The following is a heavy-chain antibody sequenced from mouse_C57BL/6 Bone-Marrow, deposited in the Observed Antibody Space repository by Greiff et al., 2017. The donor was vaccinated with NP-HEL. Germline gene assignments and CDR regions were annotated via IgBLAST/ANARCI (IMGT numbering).Heavy chain of an antibody. CDR2: ISNGGGST. Sequence: EVMLVESGGGLVQPGGSLKLSCAASGFTFSDYYLYWVRQTPEKRLEWVAYISNGGGSTYYPDTVKGRFTLSRDNAKNTLYLERRRLKSEDTAMYYCARHRGYGNYGNWYFDVWGTGTTVTVSS. CDR1: GFTFSDYY. CDR3: ARHRGYGNYGNWYFDV. D-gene: IGHD2-1*01. V-gene: IGHV5-12*01. J-gene: IGHJ1*03.